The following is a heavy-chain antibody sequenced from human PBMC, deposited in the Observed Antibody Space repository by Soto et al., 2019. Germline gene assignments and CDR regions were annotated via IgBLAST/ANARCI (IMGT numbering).Heavy chain of an antibody. CDR2: INPYNGNT. V-gene: IGHV1-18*04. Sequence: QVQLVQSGAEVKKPGASVKVSCKASGYTFTNYGIIWVRQAPGQGLEWMGWINPYNGNTNHAQKVQGRVTMTTDTSTSTAYMELRSLRSDDTAVYNCARVPTDSSGYYKYYFDYWGQGTLVTVSS. CDR3: ARVPTDSSGYYKYYFDY. J-gene: IGHJ4*02. CDR1: GYTFTNYG. D-gene: IGHD3-22*01.